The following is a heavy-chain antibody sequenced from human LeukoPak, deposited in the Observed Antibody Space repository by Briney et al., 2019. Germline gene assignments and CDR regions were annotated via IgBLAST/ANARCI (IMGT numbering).Heavy chain of an antibody. CDR2: ISGSSAGT. J-gene: IGHJ4*02. V-gene: IGHV3-23*01. Sequence: GGSLRLSCAASGFTFSNYAMSWVRQTPGKGLEWVSAISGSSAGTYYADSVKGRFTISRDNSKNTLYLQMNSLRAEDTAVYYCATGSYGDYYGLVEYYFHYWGQGSLVTVSS. CDR3: ATGSYGDYYGLVEYYFHY. D-gene: IGHD4-17*01. CDR1: GFTFSNYA.